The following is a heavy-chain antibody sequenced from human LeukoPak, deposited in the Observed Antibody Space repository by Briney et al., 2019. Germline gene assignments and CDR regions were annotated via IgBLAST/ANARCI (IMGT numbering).Heavy chain of an antibody. Sequence: GGSLRLSCAASGFTFSSYAMSWVRQAPGKGLEWVSAISGGGGTTYYADSAKGRFTISRDNSKNTLYLQMNSLRAEDTAVYYCAKGVGATSCFDYWGQGTLVTVSS. J-gene: IGHJ4*02. CDR1: GFTFSSYA. CDR3: AKGVGATSCFDY. D-gene: IGHD1-26*01. V-gene: IGHV3-23*01. CDR2: ISGGGGTT.